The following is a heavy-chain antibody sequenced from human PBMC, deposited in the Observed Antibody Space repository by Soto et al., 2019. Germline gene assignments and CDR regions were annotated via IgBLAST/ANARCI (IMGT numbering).Heavy chain of an antibody. CDR2: ISFNSGGT. CDR3: ARSRDLESGSYQLDAFDI. J-gene: IGHJ3*02. Sequence: GDPVKVSCKASGCTFSCYSICCGRQSLGHGLEWTGWISFNSGGTNYAQKLQGWVTMTMDTSTSTAYMELSRLRSDDTAVYYCARSRDLESGSYQLDAFDIWGEGTMVTVSS. CDR1: GCTFSCYS. D-gene: IGHD1-26*01. V-gene: IGHV1-2*04.